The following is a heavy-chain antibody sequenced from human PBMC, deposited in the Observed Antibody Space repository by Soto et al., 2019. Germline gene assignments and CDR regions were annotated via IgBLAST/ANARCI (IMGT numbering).Heavy chain of an antibody. CDR3: ARSSIGVAGPFDY. J-gene: IGHJ4*02. V-gene: IGHV4-61*05. D-gene: IGHD6-19*01. CDR2: VYYSGTT. CDR1: GGSIDSGDYS. Sequence: PSETLSLTCTVSGGSIDSGDYSWGWIRQPPGKGLEWIGYVYYSGTTNYNPFLKSRVTLSLDKSKNQFSLKMNSVTAADTAVYYCARSSIGVAGPFDYWGQGTPVTVSS.